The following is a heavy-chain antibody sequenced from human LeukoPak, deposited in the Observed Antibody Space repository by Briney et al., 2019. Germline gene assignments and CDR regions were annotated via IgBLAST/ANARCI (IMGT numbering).Heavy chain of an antibody. CDR1: GFTFRSYA. D-gene: IGHD5-12*01. CDR2: ISGSGGRT. J-gene: IGHJ4*02. V-gene: IGHV3-23*01. Sequence: GGSLRLSCVASGFTFRSYAMTWVRRAPGKGLEWVSVISGSGGRTYYADSVKGRFTISSDTSKNTLYLQMNSLSADDTALYYCARDRGYSGYDCLIDYWGQGTLVTVSS. CDR3: ARDRGYSGYDCLIDY.